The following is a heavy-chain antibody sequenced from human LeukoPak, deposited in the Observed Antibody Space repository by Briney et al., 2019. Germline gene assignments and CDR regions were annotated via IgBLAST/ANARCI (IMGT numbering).Heavy chain of an antibody. CDR3: AKDKATMIVGSFDY. D-gene: IGHD3-22*01. V-gene: IGHV3-9*01. CDR2: ISWNSGSI. CDR1: GFTFDDYA. Sequence: PGRSLRLSCAASGFTFDDYAMLWVRQAPGKGLEWVSGISWNSGSIGYADSVKGRFTISRDNAKNSLYLQMNSLRAEDTALYYCAKDKATMIVGSFDYWGQGTLVTVSS. J-gene: IGHJ4*02.